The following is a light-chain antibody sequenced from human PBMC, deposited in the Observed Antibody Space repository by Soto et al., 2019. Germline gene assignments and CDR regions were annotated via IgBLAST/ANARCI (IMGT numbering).Light chain of an antibody. CDR1: ESISYW. J-gene: IGKJ2*01. V-gene: IGKV1-5*01. CDR2: DAS. CDR3: QQYDSYSKT. Sequence: DIQLTQSPSTLTASVGDRVTIGCRASESISYWLAWYQQKPGKAPKLLIYDASSLRSGVPSRFSGSGSGTEFTLTISTLQPDDFATYFCQQYDSYSKTFGQGTRLEIK.